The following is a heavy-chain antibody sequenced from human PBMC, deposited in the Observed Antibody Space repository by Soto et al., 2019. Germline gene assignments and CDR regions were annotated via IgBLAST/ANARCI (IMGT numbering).Heavy chain of an antibody. Sequence: PGGSLRLSCAASGFTFRNYGMNWVRQDPGKGLEWVSYIGIGSSTKYYADSVKGRFTISRDNAKNSLSLQMSSLRAEDTAVYYCARPRIQLGAPDGFHIWGQGTMVTVPS. J-gene: IGHJ3*02. D-gene: IGHD1-1*01. CDR3: ARPRIQLGAPDGFHI. CDR1: GFTFRNYG. V-gene: IGHV3-48*01. CDR2: IGIGSSTK.